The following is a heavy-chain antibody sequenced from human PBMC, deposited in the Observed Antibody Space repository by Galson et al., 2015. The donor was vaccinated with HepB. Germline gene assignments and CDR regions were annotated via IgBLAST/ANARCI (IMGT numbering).Heavy chain of an antibody. CDR3: ARDVIAPTRYCSSTSCYRDAFDI. CDR1: GYTFTSYY. Sequence: SVKVSCKASGYTFTSYYMHWVRQAPGQGLEWMGIINPSGGSTSYAQKFQGRVTMTRDTSTSTVYMELSSLRSEDTAVYYCARDVIAPTRYCSSTSCYRDAFDIWGQGTMVTVSS. V-gene: IGHV1-46*01. D-gene: IGHD2-2*02. CDR2: INPSGGST. J-gene: IGHJ3*02.